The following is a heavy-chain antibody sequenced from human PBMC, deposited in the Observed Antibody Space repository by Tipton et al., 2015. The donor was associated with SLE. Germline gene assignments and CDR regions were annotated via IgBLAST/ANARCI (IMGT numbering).Heavy chain of an antibody. V-gene: IGHV4-39*07. Sequence: TLSLTCTVSGGSISSSSYYWGWICQPPGKGLEWIGSIYYSGSTYYNPSLKSRVTISVDTSKNQFSLKVSSVTAADTAVYYCARAPGQLWPWDYWGQGTLVTVSS. CDR3: ARAPGQLWPWDY. CDR2: IYYSGST. J-gene: IGHJ4*02. CDR1: GGSISSSSYY. D-gene: IGHD5-18*01.